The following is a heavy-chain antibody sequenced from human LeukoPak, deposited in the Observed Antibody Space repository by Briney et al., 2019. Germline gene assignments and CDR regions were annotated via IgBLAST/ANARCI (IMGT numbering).Heavy chain of an antibody. V-gene: IGHV1-69*04. J-gene: IGHJ4*02. D-gene: IGHD2-2*01. CDR1: GGTFSSYA. Sequence: SVKVSCKASGGTFSSYAISWVRQAPGQGLEWMGRIIPILGIANYAQKFQGRVTITADKSTSTAYMELSSLRSEDTAVHYCARGQPERSDIDYWGQGTLVTVSS. CDR3: ARGQPERSDIDY. CDR2: IIPILGIA.